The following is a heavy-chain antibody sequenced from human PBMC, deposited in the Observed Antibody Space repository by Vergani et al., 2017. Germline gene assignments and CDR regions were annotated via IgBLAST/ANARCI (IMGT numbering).Heavy chain of an antibody. CDR1: GFTFSSYS. Sequence: EVQLVESGGGLVKPGGSLRLSCAASGFTFSSYSMNWVRQAPGKGLEWVSSISSSSSYIYYADSVKGRFTISRDNAKNSLYLQMNSLRAEDTAVYYCARALRGRAAAGTNYYYYMDVWGKGTTVTVSS. J-gene: IGHJ6*03. CDR3: ARALRGRAAAGTNYYYYMDV. D-gene: IGHD6-13*01. CDR2: ISSSSSYI. V-gene: IGHV3-21*01.